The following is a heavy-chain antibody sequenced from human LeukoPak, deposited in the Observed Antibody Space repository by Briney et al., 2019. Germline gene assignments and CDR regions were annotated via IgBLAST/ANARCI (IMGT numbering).Heavy chain of an antibody. V-gene: IGHV1-24*01. D-gene: IGHD1-1*01. CDR1: GYTLTELS. CDR3: ATDQSGRRSTFDY. Sequence: ASVKVSCKVSGYTLTELSMHWVRRAPGKGLEWMGGFDPEDGETIYAQKFQGRVTMTEDTSTDTAYMELSSLRSEDTAVYYCATDQSGRRSTFDYWGQGTLVTVSS. CDR2: FDPEDGET. J-gene: IGHJ4*02.